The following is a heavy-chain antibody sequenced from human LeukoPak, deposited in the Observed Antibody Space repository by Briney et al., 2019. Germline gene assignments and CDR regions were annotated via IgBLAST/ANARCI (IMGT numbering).Heavy chain of an antibody. Sequence: PGGSLRLSCVASGFPFSSVGMNWVRQAPGKGLEWVSYISSDPSHTYYADSVKGRFTISRHNSKNTLYLQMNSLRAEDTAVYYCARDRPEYCSGGSCYYYGMDVWGQGTTVTVSS. CDR1: GFPFSSVG. CDR3: ARDRPEYCSGGSCYYYGMDV. CDR2: ISSDPSHT. D-gene: IGHD2-15*01. V-gene: IGHV3-21*04. J-gene: IGHJ6*02.